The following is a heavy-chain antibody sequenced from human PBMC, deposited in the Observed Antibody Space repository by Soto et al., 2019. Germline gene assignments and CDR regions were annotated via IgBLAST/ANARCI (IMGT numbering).Heavy chain of an antibody. V-gene: IGHV4-34*01. CDR2: INHSGST. CDR3: SRGSRIAAARSGPGGNWFDP. Sequence: SGTLSPPPAVFCGGFSGFYWSWVPPPPREGGGWIGEINHSGSTNYNPSLKSRVTISVDTSKNQFSLKLSSVTAADTAEYYCSRGSRIAAARSGPGGNWFDPWGQGTLVTVSS. D-gene: IGHD6-13*01. J-gene: IGHJ5*02. CDR1: CGGFSGFY.